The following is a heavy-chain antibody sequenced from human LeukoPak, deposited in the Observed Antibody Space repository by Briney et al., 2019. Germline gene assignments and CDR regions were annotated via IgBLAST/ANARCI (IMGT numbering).Heavy chain of an antibody. CDR1: GFTFSDYW. Sequence: GGSLRLSCAVSGFTFSDYWMNWVRQAPGKGLEWVASIRQDGGEKSYVDSVKGRFTISRDNTKRSLYQQMSSLRAEDTAVYYCARDGTAAGLYFDLWGQGTLVTVSS. J-gene: IGHJ4*01. CDR2: IRQDGGEK. D-gene: IGHD6-13*01. CDR3: ARDGTAAGLYFDL. V-gene: IGHV3-7*01.